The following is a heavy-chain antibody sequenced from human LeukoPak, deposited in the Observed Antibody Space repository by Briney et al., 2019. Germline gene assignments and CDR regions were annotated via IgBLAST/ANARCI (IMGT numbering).Heavy chain of an antibody. Sequence: SQTRSLTCAISGDSVSSNSAAWNWIRQSPSRGLEWLGRTYYRSKWYSDYGISVKSRIIINPDTSKNQFSLQLNSVTPEDTAMYFCARGIFNAFDFWGLGTMVTVSS. CDR1: GDSVSSNSAA. CDR3: ARGIFNAFDF. V-gene: IGHV6-1*01. J-gene: IGHJ3*01. CDR2: TYYRSKWYS.